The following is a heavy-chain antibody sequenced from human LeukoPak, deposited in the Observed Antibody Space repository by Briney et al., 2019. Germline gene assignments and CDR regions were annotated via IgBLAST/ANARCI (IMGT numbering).Heavy chain of an antibody. CDR2: IYYSGST. Sequence: SETLSLTCTVSGGSISSYYWSWIRQPPGKGLEWIGYIYYSGSTNYNPSLKSRVTISVDTSKNQFSLRLNSVTATDTAAYYCARGPGSGSYWAFDIWGQGTVVTVSS. CDR3: ARGPGSGSYWAFDI. CDR1: GGSISSYY. V-gene: IGHV4-59*01. J-gene: IGHJ3*02. D-gene: IGHD3-10*01.